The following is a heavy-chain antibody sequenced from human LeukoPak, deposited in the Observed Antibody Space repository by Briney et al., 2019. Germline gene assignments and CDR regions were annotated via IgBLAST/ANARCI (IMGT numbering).Heavy chain of an antibody. V-gene: IGHV1-69*05. Sequence: SVKVSCKASGGTFSSYAISWVRQAPGQGLEWMGGIIPIFGTANYAQKFQGRVTITTDESTSTAYMELSSLRSEDTAVYYCARGFVIGSFGGCYWGQGTLVTVSS. D-gene: IGHD2/OR15-2a*01. CDR1: GGTFSSYA. CDR3: ARGFVIGSFGGCY. J-gene: IGHJ4*02. CDR2: IIPIFGTA.